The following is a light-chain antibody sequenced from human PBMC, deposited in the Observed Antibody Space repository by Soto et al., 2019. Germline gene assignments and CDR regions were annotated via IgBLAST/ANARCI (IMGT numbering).Light chain of an antibody. CDR3: CSYTSSTTPL. V-gene: IGLV2-14*01. J-gene: IGLJ2*01. CDR1: SSDVGGYNY. CDR2: EVS. Sequence: QSALTQPASVSGSPGQSITISWTGTSSDVGGYNYVSWYQQHPGKAPKLMIYEVSNRPSGVSNRFSGSKSGNTASLTISGLQAEDEADYYCCSYTSSTTPLFGGGTKLTAL.